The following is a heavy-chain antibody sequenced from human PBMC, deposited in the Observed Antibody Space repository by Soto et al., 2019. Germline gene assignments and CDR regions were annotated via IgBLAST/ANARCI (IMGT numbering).Heavy chain of an antibody. CDR2: IIPIFGTA. V-gene: IGHV1-69*01. Sequence: QVPLVQSGAEVKKPGSSVKVSCKASGGTFSSYAISWVRQAPGQGLEWMGGIIPIFGTANYAQKFQGRVTITADESTSTAYMELSSLRSEDTAVYYCARDWDMTTVTTGSYYYGMDVWGQGTTVTVSS. CDR1: GGTFSSYA. CDR3: ARDWDMTTVTTGSYYYGMDV. D-gene: IGHD4-17*01. J-gene: IGHJ6*02.